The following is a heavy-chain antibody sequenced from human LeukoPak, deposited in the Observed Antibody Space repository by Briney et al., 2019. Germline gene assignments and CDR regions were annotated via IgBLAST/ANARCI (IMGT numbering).Heavy chain of an antibody. V-gene: IGHV1-18*01. CDR2: ISAYNGNT. Sequence: ASVKVSCKASGYTFTSYGISWVRQAPGQGLEWMGWISAYNGNTNYAQKLQGRVTMTTDTSTSTAYMELRSLRSDDPAVYYCAREQVNIRFLEWLGHNWFDPWGQGTLVTVSS. CDR1: GYTFTSYG. CDR3: AREQVNIRFLEWLGHNWFDP. J-gene: IGHJ5*02. D-gene: IGHD3-3*01.